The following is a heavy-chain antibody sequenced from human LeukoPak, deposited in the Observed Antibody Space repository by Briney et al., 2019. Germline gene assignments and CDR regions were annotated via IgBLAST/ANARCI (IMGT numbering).Heavy chain of an antibody. V-gene: IGHV1-69-2*01. D-gene: IGHD1-26*01. CDR1: GYTFTDYY. J-gene: IGHJ4*02. Sequence: GATVKISCKVSGYTFTDYYMHWVQQAPGKGLEWMGLVDPEDGETIYAEKFQGRVTITADTSTDTAYMELSSLRSDDTAVYYCARSSIVGATTGFDYWGQGTLVTVSS. CDR3: ARSSIVGATTGFDY. CDR2: VDPEDGET.